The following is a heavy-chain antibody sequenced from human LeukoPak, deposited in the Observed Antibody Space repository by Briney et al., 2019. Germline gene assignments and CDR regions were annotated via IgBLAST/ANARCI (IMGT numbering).Heavy chain of an antibody. CDR2: INPNSGDS. D-gene: IGHD3-3*01. V-gene: IGHV1-2*02. Sequence: GASVKVSCKASGYTFTFYYMHWVRQAPGQGLEWMGWINPNSGDSNYAPNSQGRVTMTRDTSITTAYMELRRLRSDDTAVYYCARGGNTFFGVVDYWGQGTRVTVSS. CDR3: ARGGNTFFGVVDY. CDR1: GYTFTFYY. J-gene: IGHJ4*02.